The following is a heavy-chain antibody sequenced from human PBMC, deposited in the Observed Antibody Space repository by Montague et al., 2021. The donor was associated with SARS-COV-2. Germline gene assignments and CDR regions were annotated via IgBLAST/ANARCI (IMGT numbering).Heavy chain of an antibody. D-gene: IGHD6-25*01. Sequence: SRRFSCAASGFTFGDYALHLFRQAPGKGLEWVSAISWNSGYIDYSGSVKGRFTISRDNDKNSLYLEMNSLSAEDTALYYCAKGAAKTFYYNGMDVWGQGTTVTVSS. J-gene: IGHJ6*02. CDR3: AKGAAKTFYYNGMDV. CDR1: GFTFGDYA. V-gene: IGHV3-9*01. CDR2: ISWNSGYI.